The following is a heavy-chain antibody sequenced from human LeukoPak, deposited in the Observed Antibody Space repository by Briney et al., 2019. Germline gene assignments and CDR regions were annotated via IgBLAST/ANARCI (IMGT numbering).Heavy chain of an antibody. CDR2: ICIVSCYI. D-gene: IGHD4-11*01. Sequence: GGALRDSCVASGFTFISYSMNSVRPAPGRGVEWVSSICIVSCYIYYADSVKGRFTISRDNAKNSLYLQMNSLRAEDTAEYYCARDDDYSNYNAMGNYFYYWGQGTLVTVSS. V-gene: IGHV3-21*01. J-gene: IGHJ4*02. CDR1: GFTFISYS. CDR3: ARDDDYSNYNAMGNYFYY.